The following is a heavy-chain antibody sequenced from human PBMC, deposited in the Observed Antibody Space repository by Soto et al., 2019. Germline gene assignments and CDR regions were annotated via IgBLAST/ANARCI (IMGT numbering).Heavy chain of an antibody. CDR1: GGSVSSGSYY. J-gene: IGHJ4*02. CDR3: ARAWHYDSSGVDY. Sequence: QVQLQESGPGLVKPSETLSLTCTVSGGSVSSGSYYWSWIRQPPGKGLEWIGYIYYSGSTNYNPSLKSRVTISVDTSKNQFSLKLSSVTAADTAVYYCARAWHYDSSGVDYWGQGTLVTVSS. D-gene: IGHD3-22*01. CDR2: IYYSGST. V-gene: IGHV4-61*01.